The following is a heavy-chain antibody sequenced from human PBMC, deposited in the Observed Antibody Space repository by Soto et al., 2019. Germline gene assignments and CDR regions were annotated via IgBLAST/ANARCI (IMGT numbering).Heavy chain of an antibody. J-gene: IGHJ4*02. D-gene: IGHD3-22*01. Sequence: PSETLSLTCTVSGGSISSYYWSWIRQPPGKGLEWIGYIYYSGSTNYNPSLKSRVTISVDTSKNQFSLKLSSVTAADTAVYYCARLRFEYDSSGYTTARSFDYWGKGTLVTVCS. V-gene: IGHV4-59*08. CDR1: GGSISSYY. CDR3: ARLRFEYDSSGYTTARSFDY. CDR2: IYYSGST.